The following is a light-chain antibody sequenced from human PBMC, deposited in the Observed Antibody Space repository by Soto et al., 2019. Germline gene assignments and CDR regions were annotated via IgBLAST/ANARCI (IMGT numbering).Light chain of an antibody. V-gene: IGKV1-6*01. J-gene: IGKJ1*01. Sequence: IPITQSPSPLTAYVGDRVTITCRASQGIRKDLGRYQVKPGKAPKLLIFAASTLQSGVPSRFSGSASGTDFTLTISSLQPEDFAAYYCLQDYNYPRTFGQGTNVDIK. CDR3: LQDYNYPRT. CDR1: QGIRKD. CDR2: AAS.